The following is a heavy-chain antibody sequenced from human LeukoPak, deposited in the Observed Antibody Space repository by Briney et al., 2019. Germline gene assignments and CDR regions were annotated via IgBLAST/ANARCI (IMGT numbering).Heavy chain of an antibody. CDR1: GGSISSSSYY. V-gene: IGHV4-39*02. J-gene: IGHJ2*01. D-gene: IGHD3-3*01. Sequence: SETLSLTCTVSGGSISSSSYYSGWIRQPPGKGLEWLGSCYYSGSTYYNPSLKSRVTISVDTSKNQFSLKLSSVTAADTAVYYCARDSDYDFWSGYRSYWYFDLWGRGTLVTVSS. CDR2: CYYSGST. CDR3: ARDSDYDFWSGYRSYWYFDL.